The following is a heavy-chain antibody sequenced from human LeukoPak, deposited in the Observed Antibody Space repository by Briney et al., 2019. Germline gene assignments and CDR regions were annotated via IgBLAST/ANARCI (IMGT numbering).Heavy chain of an antibody. CDR2: IYYSGST. CDR3: ARAGPSSTLRYFDWLPEYYFDY. V-gene: IGHV4-59*01. D-gene: IGHD3-9*01. Sequence: SETLSLTCTVSGGAISSYYWSWIWQPPGKGLEWSGYIYYSGSTNYNPSLKSRVTISVDTSKKQFSLKLSSVTAADTPVYYCARAGPSSTLRYFDWLPEYYFDYWGQGTLVTVSS. J-gene: IGHJ4*02. CDR1: GGAISSYY.